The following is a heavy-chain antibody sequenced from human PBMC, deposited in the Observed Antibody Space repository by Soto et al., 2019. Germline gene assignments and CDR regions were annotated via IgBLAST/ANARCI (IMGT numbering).Heavy chain of an antibody. J-gene: IGHJ4*02. CDR3: ARWGTTGGLDV. Sequence: VQLVESGGGVVQPGTSLRLSCVGSGFTFRSYVIHWVRQAPGKGLEWVSLTSYDGSNNFYGDSVKGRFTISRHNSRNTVELQMVSLTFEDTALYYCARWGTTGGLDVWGQGTLVSVSS. V-gene: IGHV3-33*05. D-gene: IGHD3-16*01. CDR2: TSYDGSNN. CDR1: GFTFRSYV.